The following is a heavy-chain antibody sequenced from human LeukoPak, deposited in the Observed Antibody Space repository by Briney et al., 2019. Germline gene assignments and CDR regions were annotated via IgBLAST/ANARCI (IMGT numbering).Heavy chain of an antibody. V-gene: IGHV1-69*13. CDR3: TTRACHAGGCSSSFYYYYGLHF. Sequence: SVKVSCKVSGNSISNYAVSWVRQAPGQGFEWMGGIIPIFGTADYAQKFQGRVTITADQSTSTTYMALSSLKSEDTATYYCTTRACHAGGCSSSFYYYYGLHFWGQGTTVSVSS. CDR2: IIPIFGTA. CDR1: GNSISNYA. D-gene: IGHD3-16*01. J-gene: IGHJ6*02.